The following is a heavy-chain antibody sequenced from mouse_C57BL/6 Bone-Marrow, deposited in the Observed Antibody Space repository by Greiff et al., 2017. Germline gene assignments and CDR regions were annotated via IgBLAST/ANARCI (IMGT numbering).Heavy chain of an antibody. CDR2: IYWDDDK. V-gene: IGHV8-12*01. CDR1: GFSLSTSGMG. J-gene: IGHJ3*01. Sequence: QVQLKESGPGILQSSQTLSLTCSFSGFSLSTSGMGVSWIRQPSGKGLEWLAHIYWDDDKRYNPSLKSRLTISKDTSRNQVFLKITSVDTADTATYYCARAYYSNYEFAYWGQGTLVTVSA. D-gene: IGHD2-5*01. CDR3: ARAYYSNYEFAY.